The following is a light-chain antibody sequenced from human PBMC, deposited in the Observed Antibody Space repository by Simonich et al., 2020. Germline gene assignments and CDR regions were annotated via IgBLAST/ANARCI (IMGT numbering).Light chain of an antibody. V-gene: IGLV2-14*03. Sequence: QSALTPPASVSGSPGQSITISCTGTSSDVGGYTYVSWYQQPPGKAPKLMIYVVSTPPYGVSNRVAGSNACNTATLTISGLQAEDEAEYYCSAYTSSSTNWVFGGGTKLTVL. CDR1: SSDVGGYTY. CDR2: VVS. J-gene: IGLJ3*02. CDR3: SAYTSSSTNWV.